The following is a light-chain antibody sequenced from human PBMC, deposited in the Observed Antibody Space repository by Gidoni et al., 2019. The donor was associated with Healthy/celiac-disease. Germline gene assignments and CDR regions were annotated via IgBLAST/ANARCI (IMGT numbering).Light chain of an antibody. CDR2: DVS. CDR1: SSDFGIYNL. J-gene: IGLJ2*01. CDR3: CSYAGSVV. V-gene: IGLV2-23*02. Sequence: QSALTQPASVSGSPGQSITISCTGTSSDFGIYNLVSWYQQHPGKAPKLMIYDVSKRPSGVSNRFSGSKSGNTASLTISGLQAEDEADYYCCSYAGSVVFGGGTKLTVL.